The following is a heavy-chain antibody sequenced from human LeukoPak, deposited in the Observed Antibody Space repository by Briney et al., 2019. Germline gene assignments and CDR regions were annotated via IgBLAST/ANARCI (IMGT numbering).Heavy chain of an antibody. Sequence: GGSLRLSCAASGFTFGDYGMSWVRQAPGKGLEWVSGINWNGGSTGYADSVKGRFTISRDNAKNSLYLQLNSLRAEDTALYYCARDGGSLDDYGDYWGQGTLVTVSS. V-gene: IGHV3-20*04. CDR1: GFTFGDYG. D-gene: IGHD4/OR15-4a*01. J-gene: IGHJ4*02. CDR3: ARDGGSLDDYGDY. CDR2: INWNGGST.